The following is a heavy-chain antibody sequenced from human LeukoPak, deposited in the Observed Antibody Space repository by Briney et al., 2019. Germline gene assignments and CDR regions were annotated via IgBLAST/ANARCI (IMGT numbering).Heavy chain of an antibody. CDR2: IYYSGST. D-gene: IGHD1-26*01. V-gene: IGHV4-61*03. J-gene: IGHJ4*02. Sequence: PSETLSLTCSVSGGSVTSGGLYRTWIRQPPGRGLEWIGYIYYSGSTEYNPSLKSRVTISVDTSKNHFSLILNSVTAADTAVYYCARGIVGVTYFDEWGQGMLVTVSS. CDR1: GGSVTSGGLY. CDR3: ARGIVGVTYFDE.